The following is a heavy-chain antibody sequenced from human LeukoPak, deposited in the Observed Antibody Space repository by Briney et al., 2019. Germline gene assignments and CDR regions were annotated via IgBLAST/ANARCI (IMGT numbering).Heavy chain of an antibody. Sequence: SGGSLRLSRAASGFTFSNAWMSWVRHAPGKGLEWDGRIKSKTDGGTTDYAAPVKGRFTISRDDSKNTLYLQMNSLKTEDTAVYYCTAGSGSYYKYYFDYWGQGTLVTVSS. CDR1: GFTFSNAW. V-gene: IGHV3-15*01. CDR3: TAGSGSYYKYYFDY. CDR2: IKSKTDGGTT. J-gene: IGHJ4*02. D-gene: IGHD3-10*01.